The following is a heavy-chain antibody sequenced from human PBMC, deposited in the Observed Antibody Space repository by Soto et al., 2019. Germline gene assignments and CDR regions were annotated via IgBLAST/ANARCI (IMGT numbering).Heavy chain of an antibody. J-gene: IGHJ6*02. CDR3: ARDRGPXCSGGSCYDYYYYGMDV. D-gene: IGHD2-15*01. V-gene: IGHV6-1*01. Sequence: SQTLSLTCAISGDSVSSNSAAWNWIRQSPSRGLEWLGRTYYRSKWYNDYAVSVKSRITINPDTSKNQFSLQLNSVTPEDTAVYYCARDRGPXCSGGSCYDYYYYGMDVWGQGTTVTVSS. CDR1: GDSVSSNSAA. CDR2: TYYRSKWYN.